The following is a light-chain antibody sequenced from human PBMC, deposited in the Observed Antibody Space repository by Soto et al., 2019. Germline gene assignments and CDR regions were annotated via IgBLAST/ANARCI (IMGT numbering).Light chain of an antibody. V-gene: IGKV1-5*03. CDR3: QQYNDNWT. Sequence: DIQMTQSPSTLSASVGDRVTITCRASQSISSWLAWYQQKPGQAPKLLIYKASTLQSGVPSRFSGSGSGTEFTLAINSLQPDDSATYYCQQYNDNWTFGQGTKVEIK. CDR1: QSISSW. CDR2: KAS. J-gene: IGKJ1*01.